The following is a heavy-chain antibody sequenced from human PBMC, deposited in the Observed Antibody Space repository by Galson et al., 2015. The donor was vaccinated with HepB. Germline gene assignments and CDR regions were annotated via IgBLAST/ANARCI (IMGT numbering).Heavy chain of an antibody. D-gene: IGHD6-13*01. CDR2: IIPIFGTA. CDR3: ARDGGIAAAGTAYYYYYGMDV. V-gene: IGHV1-69*13. CDR1: GGTFSSYA. Sequence: SVKVSCKASGGTFSSYAISWVRQAPGQGLEWMGGIIPIFGTANYAQKFQGRVTITADESTSTAYMELSSLRSEDTAVYYCARDGGIAAAGTAYYYYYGMDVWGQGTTVTVSS. J-gene: IGHJ6*02.